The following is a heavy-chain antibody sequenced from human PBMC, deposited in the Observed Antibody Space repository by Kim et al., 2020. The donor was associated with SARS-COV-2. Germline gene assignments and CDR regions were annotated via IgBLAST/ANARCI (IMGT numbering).Heavy chain of an antibody. CDR1: GFTFSSYS. J-gene: IGHJ6*02. V-gene: IGHV3-48*02. CDR2: ISSSSSTI. CDR3: AREGDNSGSYWADGMDV. D-gene: IGHD1-26*01. Sequence: GGSLRLSCAASGFTFSSYSMNWVRQAPGKGLEWVSYISSSSSTIYYADSVKGRFTISRDNAKNSLYLQMNSLRDEDTAVYYCAREGDNSGSYWADGMDVWGQGTTVTVSS.